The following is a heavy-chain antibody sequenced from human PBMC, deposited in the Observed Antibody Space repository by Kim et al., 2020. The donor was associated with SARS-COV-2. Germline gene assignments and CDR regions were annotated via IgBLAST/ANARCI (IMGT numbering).Heavy chain of an antibody. CDR3: ARSIAAAGLYYFDY. Sequence: AASVRCRFNISRDNSTNTLYLQMNSLRAEDTAVYYCARSIAAAGLYYFDYWGQGTLVTVSS. D-gene: IGHD6-13*01. J-gene: IGHJ4*02. V-gene: IGHV3-53*01.